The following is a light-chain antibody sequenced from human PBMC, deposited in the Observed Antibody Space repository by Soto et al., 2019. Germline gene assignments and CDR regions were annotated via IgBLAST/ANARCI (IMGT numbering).Light chain of an antibody. CDR2: GAS. CDR1: QSVSSN. V-gene: IGKV3-15*01. CDR3: QQYDNWPRT. Sequence: EIVMTQSPATLSVPPGERATLSCRASQSVSSNLAWYQQKPGQAPRLLIYGASTRATGIPARFSGSGSGTEFTLTISSLQSELFAVYYCQQYDNWPRTFGGGTKVDIK. J-gene: IGKJ4*01.